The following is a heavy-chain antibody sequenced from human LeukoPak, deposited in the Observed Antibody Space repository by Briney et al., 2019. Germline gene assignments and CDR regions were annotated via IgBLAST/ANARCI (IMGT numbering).Heavy chain of an antibody. CDR3: ARGRPPNY. V-gene: IGHV4-34*01. CDR2: INHSGST. CDR1: GGSFSGYY. Sequence: SETLSLTCAVYGGSFSGYYWSWIRQPPGKGLERMGEINHSGSTNYNPSLTSRVNISIDTSKNQFSLKLSSVTAADTAVYYCARGRPPNYWGQGTLVTVSS. J-gene: IGHJ4*02.